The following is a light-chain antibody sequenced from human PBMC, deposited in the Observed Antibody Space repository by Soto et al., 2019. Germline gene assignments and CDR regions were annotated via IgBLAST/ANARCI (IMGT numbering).Light chain of an antibody. V-gene: IGKV3-15*01. CDR1: QSVSST. CDR2: GAS. Sequence: EIVMTQSPATLSVSPRERATLSCGASQSVSSTLAWYQQKPGQSPRLLIYGASTRATDIPARFSASGSGTEFTLAISSLQSEDSETYSCQQYNSLSSVSFGGGTKVEI. J-gene: IGKJ4*01. CDR3: QQYNSLSSVS.